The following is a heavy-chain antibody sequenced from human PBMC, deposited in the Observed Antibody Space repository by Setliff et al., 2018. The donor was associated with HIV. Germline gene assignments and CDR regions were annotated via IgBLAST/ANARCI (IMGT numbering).Heavy chain of an antibody. Sequence: GASVKVSCKASGGTFSRYAINWVRQAPGQGLQWMGGIIPMFGTLNFAQKFQGRVTISTDDSTSTAYMELNSLRSEDTAVYYCARGHSHGYGYSWSYGHFDIWGQGTMGTVSS. D-gene: IGHD1-26*01. CDR1: GGTFSRYA. CDR2: IIPMFGTL. V-gene: IGHV1-69*05. J-gene: IGHJ3*02. CDR3: ARGHSHGYGYSWSYGHFDI.